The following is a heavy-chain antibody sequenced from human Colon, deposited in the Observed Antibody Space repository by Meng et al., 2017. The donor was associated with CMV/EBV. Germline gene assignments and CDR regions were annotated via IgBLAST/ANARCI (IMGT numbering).Heavy chain of an antibody. V-gene: IGHV4-38-2*02. CDR2: IYHTGTT. J-gene: IGHJ4*02. CDR3: SRQARY. Sequence: SETLSLTCNVSGYSISSGFYWAWIRQPPGKGLEWIAQIYHTGTTLYNPSLKTRVTMSVDTSKNQFSLTLTAVPAADTAVYYCSRQARYWGPGTLVTVSS. CDR1: GYSISSGFY.